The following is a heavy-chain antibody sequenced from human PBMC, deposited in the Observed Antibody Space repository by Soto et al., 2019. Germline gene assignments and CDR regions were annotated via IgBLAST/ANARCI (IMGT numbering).Heavy chain of an antibody. J-gene: IGHJ6*02. V-gene: IGHV4-59*01. Sequence: SETLSLTCTVSGGSISSYYWSWIRQPPGKGLEWIGYIYYSGSTNYNPSLKSRVTISVDTSKNQFSLKLSSVTAADTAVYYCARGVSSSGDLWYYYGMDVWGQGTTVTVSS. D-gene: IGHD6-6*01. CDR2: IYYSGST. CDR3: ARGVSSSGDLWYYYGMDV. CDR1: GGSISSYY.